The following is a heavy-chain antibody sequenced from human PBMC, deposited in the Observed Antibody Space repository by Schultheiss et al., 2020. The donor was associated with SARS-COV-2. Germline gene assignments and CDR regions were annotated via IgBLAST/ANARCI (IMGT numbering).Heavy chain of an antibody. CDR1: GFTFSNAW. CDR2: ISSSSSYT. V-gene: IGHV3-11*06. J-gene: IGHJ4*02. Sequence: GGSLRLSCAASGFTFSNAWMNWVRQAPGKGLEWVSYISSSSSYTNYADSVKGRFTISGDNSKNTLYLEMNSLRAEDTAVYYCARDLPPLDYWGQGTLVTVSS. CDR3: ARDLPPLDY.